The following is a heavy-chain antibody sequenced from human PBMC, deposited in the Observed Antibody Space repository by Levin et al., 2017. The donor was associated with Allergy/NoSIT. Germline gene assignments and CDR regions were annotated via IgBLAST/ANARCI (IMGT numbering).Heavy chain of an antibody. CDR3: ARQLGNFWSGYNYFDY. CDR1: GFTFSSYE. CDR2: ISSTGSTI. D-gene: IGHD3-3*01. Sequence: QTGGFLRLSCAASGFTFSSYEMNWVRRAPGKGLEWVSYISSTGSTIYSADSVKGRFTISRDNAKNSLYLHMNSLRAEDTAVYYCARQLGNFWSGYNYFDYWGQGTLVTVSS. V-gene: IGHV3-48*03. J-gene: IGHJ4*02.